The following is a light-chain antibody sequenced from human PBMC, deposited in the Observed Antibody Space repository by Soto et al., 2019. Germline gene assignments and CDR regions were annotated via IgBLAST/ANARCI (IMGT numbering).Light chain of an antibody. J-gene: IGKJ4*01. CDR2: VAS. CDR1: QDIRND. Sequence: AIQMTQSPSSLSASVGDRVTITCRESQDIRNDLSWFQQKPGKAPRLLIYVASNSQSGVPSRFSGSGSGTDFTLTISSLQPEDFATYYCLQDYSYPLTFGGGTKVDIK. V-gene: IGKV1-6*01. CDR3: LQDYSYPLT.